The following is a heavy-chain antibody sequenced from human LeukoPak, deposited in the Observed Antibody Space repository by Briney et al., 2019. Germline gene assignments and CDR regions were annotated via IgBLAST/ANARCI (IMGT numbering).Heavy chain of an antibody. CDR1: GFTFSNFG. D-gene: IGHD2-2*01. CDR2: ISYDGKNE. V-gene: IGHV3-30*18. Sequence: PGGSLRLSCAASGFTFSNFGMHWVRQAPGKGLEWVAVISYDGKNEYYTDSVKGRFTVSRDNAKNTLYLQMNSLRAEDTAVYYCAKQMPVDYFDHWGQGTLVTVSS. J-gene: IGHJ4*02. CDR3: AKQMPVDYFDH.